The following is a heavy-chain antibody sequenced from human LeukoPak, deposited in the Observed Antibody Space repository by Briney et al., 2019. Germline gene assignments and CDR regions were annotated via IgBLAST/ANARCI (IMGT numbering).Heavy chain of an antibody. CDR2: INPNSGGT. CDR3: AREEPTYYYGSGSYYKPINWFDP. Sequence: ASVKVSCKASGYTFTGYYMHWVRQAPGQGLEWMGWINPNSGGTNYAQKFQGRVTMTRDTSISTAYMELSRLRSDDTAVYYCAREEPTYYYGSGSYYKPINWFDPWGQGTLVTVSS. V-gene: IGHV1-2*02. J-gene: IGHJ5*02. CDR1: GYTFTGYY. D-gene: IGHD3-10*01.